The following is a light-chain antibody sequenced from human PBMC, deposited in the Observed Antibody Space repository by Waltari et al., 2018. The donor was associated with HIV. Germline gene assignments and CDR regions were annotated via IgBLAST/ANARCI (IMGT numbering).Light chain of an antibody. CDR2: DVR. Sequence: QSALTQPPYVSGSLGLSVTTSCPGTSSDAVNFNEVPCYQQSPGTAPKLMIYDVRNRPSGVPDRFSGSKSGNTASLTISGLQAEDEADYYCSSFTTSITVVFGGGTKLTVL. CDR3: SSFTTSITVV. V-gene: IGLV2-18*02. CDR1: SSDAVNFNE. J-gene: IGLJ2*01.